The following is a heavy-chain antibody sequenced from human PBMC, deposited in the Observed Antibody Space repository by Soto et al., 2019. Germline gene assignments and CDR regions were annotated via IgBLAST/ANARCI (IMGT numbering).Heavy chain of an antibody. D-gene: IGHD1-26*01. CDR2: IRSKAYGGTT. J-gene: IGHJ3*02. V-gene: IGHV3-49*03. CDR1: GFTFGDYA. CDR3: TRDPSAWVGATGTAFDI. Sequence: PGGSLRLSCTASGFTFGDYAMSWCRQAPGKGLEWVGFIRSKAYGGTTEYAASVKGRFTISRDDSKSIAYLQMNSLKTEDTAVYYCTRDPSAWVGATGTAFDIWGQGTMVTVSS.